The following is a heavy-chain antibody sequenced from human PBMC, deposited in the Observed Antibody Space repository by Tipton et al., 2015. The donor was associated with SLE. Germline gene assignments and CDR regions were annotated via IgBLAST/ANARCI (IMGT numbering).Heavy chain of an antibody. CDR3: ARDSDHSRGWCPSLFD. CDR2: IYGGAHNT. D-gene: IGHD6-19*01. Sequence: VQLVQSGGGVVQPGRSLRLSCAASGSIFSSYAMSWVRQAPGKGLEWIAVIYGGAHNTFYADSVKGRFTISRDDSKDTLYRQMNSLRAADTAVYYCARDSDHSRGWCPSLFDWGEGTLVTVSS. J-gene: IGHJ4*02. CDR1: GSIFSSYA. V-gene: IGHV3-23*03.